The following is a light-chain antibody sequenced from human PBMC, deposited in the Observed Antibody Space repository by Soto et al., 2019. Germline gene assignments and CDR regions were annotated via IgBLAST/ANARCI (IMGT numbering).Light chain of an antibody. Sequence: DIRMTQSPSTLSASVGDRVTITCRASQSISSRLAWYQQKPGKAPKILIYDASNLESGVPSRFSGSGSGTEFTLTISSLQPDDFATYYCQQYNSYSLTFGGGTKVEIK. CDR1: QSISSR. CDR2: DAS. CDR3: QQYNSYSLT. J-gene: IGKJ4*01. V-gene: IGKV1-5*01.